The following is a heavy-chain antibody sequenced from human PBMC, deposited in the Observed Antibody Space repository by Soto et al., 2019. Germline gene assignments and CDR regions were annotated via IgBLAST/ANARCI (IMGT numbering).Heavy chain of an antibody. CDR2: IYYDGST. Sequence: PSETLSLTCSVSGGSTTSTIDYWGWIRQSPGKGLEWIGNIYYDGSTFYNPSLKSRVTISVDTSKRQFSLRVSSVTAADTAVYYCARRGSASWRNWFVSWGPGTLVTVSS. CDR1: GGSTTSTIDY. D-gene: IGHD2-2*01. CDR3: ARRGSASWRNWFVS. J-gene: IGHJ5*01. V-gene: IGHV4-39*01.